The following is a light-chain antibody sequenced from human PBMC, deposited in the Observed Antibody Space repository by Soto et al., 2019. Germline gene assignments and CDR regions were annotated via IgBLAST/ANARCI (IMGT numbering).Light chain of an antibody. CDR1: SSDVGGYSY. J-gene: IGLJ1*01. Sequence: QSALTQPRSVSGSPGQSVTISCTGTSSDVGGYSYVSWYQQHPGKAPKLMIYDVSKRPSGVPDRFSGSKSGNTASLTISGLQAEDEADYYCCSYAGSYTLVFGTGTKLTVL. V-gene: IGLV2-11*01. CDR3: CSYAGSYTLV. CDR2: DVS.